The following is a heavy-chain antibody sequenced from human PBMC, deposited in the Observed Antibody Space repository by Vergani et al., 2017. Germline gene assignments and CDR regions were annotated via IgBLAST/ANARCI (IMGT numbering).Heavy chain of an antibody. J-gene: IGHJ3*02. Sequence: EVQVVESGGGLVQPGGSLRLSCAASGFIFSDHYMDWVRQAPGKGLEWVGRIRNKANDYTTQYAASVKCRFTISSDDSKSYLYLQMNSLQTEDTALYYCVRVTGCEWNDHLYDIWGQGTLVTVSS. V-gene: IGHV3-72*01. CDR1: GFIFSDHY. CDR3: VRVTGCEWNDHLYDI. D-gene: IGHD1-1*01. CDR2: IRNKANDYTT.